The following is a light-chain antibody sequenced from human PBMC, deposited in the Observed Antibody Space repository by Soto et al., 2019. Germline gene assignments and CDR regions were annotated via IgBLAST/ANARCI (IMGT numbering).Light chain of an antibody. CDR3: HQYNNWPLT. J-gene: IGKJ4*01. CDR2: GAS. CDR1: QSVSSSY. V-gene: IGKV3-20*01. Sequence: EIVLTQSPGTLSLSPGERATLSCRASQSVSSSYLAWYQQKPGQAPRLLIYGASSRATGIPDRFSGSGSGTDFTLTISRLESEDFAVYYCHQYNNWPLTFGGGTKVEIK.